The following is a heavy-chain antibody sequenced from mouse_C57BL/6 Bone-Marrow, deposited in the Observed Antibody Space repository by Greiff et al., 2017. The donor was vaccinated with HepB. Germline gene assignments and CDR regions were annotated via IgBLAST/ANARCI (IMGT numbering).Heavy chain of an antibody. D-gene: IGHD1-1*01. J-gene: IGHJ1*03. CDR3: ARHSPYYYGSSYGYFDV. CDR1: EYEFPSHD. Sequence: EVHLVESGGGLVQPGESLKLSCESNEYEFPSHDMSWVRKTPEKRLELVAAINSDGGSTYYPDTMERRFIISRDNTKKTLYLQKSSLRSEDTALYYCARHSPYYYGSSYGYFDVWGTGTTVTVSS. V-gene: IGHV5-2*01. CDR2: INSDGGST.